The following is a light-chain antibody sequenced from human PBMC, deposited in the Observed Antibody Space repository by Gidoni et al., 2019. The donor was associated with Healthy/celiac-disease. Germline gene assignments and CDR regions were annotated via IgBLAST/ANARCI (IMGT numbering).Light chain of an antibody. J-gene: IGLJ2*01. Sequence: QSALPQPRSVSGSPGQSVTISCTGTSSDVGGYNYVSWYQHLPGKAPKLMIYDVSKRPSGVPDRFSGSKSGNTASLTISGLQAEDEADYYCCSHAGSYTYVFGGGTKLTVL. V-gene: IGLV2-11*01. CDR2: DVS. CDR1: SSDVGGYNY. CDR3: CSHAGSYTYV.